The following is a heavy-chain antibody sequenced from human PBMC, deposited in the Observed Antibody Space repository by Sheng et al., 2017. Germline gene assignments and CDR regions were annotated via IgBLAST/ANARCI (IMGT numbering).Heavy chain of an antibody. CDR1: GLTVSANY. CDR3: ARSPHLDY. CDR2: FNSGGII. J-gene: IGHJ4*02. Sequence: EVQVVESGGGLVQPGGSLRLSCAASGLTVSANYMSWVRQAPGKGLEWVSGFNSGGIINYADSVKGRFTISRDNSKNTLDLQMNSLRLEDAAVYYCARSPHLDYWGQGTLVLVSS. V-gene: IGHV3-66*01.